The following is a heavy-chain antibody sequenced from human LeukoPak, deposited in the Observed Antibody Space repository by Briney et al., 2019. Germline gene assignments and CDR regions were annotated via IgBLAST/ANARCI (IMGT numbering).Heavy chain of an antibody. J-gene: IGHJ4*02. CDR1: GFTFSSHW. V-gene: IGHV3-7*03. CDR2: IKEDGSKK. Sequence: GASLRLSCATSGFTFSSHWMSWVRQAPGKGLEWVANIKEDGSKKNYVDSVKGRFTISRDNAKNSLYLQMNSLRAEDTAVYYCATPLDYYDSTSGYHQGGDWGQGTLVTVSS. D-gene: IGHD3-22*01. CDR3: ATPLDYYDSTSGYHQGGD.